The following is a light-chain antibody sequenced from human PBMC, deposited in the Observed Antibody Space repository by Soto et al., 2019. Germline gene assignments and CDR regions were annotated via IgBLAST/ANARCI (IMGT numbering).Light chain of an antibody. Sequence: EIVMTQSPATLSVSPGERATLSCRASQSVSSNLAWYQQKPGQAPRLLIYGASTRATGIPARFSGSESGTEFTLTISSLQSEDFAVYYCQQYNIWPWTFGQGTKVEIQ. CDR2: GAS. CDR3: QQYNIWPWT. J-gene: IGKJ1*01. V-gene: IGKV3-15*01. CDR1: QSVSSN.